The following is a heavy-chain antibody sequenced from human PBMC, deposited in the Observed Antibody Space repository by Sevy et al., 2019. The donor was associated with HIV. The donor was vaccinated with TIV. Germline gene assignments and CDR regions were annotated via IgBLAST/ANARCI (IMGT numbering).Heavy chain of an antibody. Sequence: GGSLRLSCAASGFTFSGSDMHWVRQASGKGLEWVGRIRSKAKNYATAYAASVKGRFTISRDHSKNTAYLQMNSLKTEDTAVYFCTPAGYGFDYWGQGTLVTVSS. CDR3: TPAGYGFDY. J-gene: IGHJ4*02. CDR2: IRSKAKNYAT. V-gene: IGHV3-73*01. D-gene: IGHD5-18*01. CDR1: GFTFSGSD.